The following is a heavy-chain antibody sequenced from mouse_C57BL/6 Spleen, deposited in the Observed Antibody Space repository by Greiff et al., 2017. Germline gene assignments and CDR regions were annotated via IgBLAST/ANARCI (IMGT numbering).Heavy chain of an antibody. D-gene: IGHD2-4*01. V-gene: IGHV1-85*01. CDR3: ARSHYDSVDY. CDR1: GYTFTSYD. CDR2: IYPRDGST. J-gene: IGHJ2*01. Sequence: QVHVKQSGPELVKPGASVKLSCKASGYTFTSYDINWVKQRPGQGLEWIGWIYPRDGSTKYNEKFKGKATLTVDTSSSTAYMELHSLTSEDSAVYLCARSHYDSVDYWGQGTTLTVSS.